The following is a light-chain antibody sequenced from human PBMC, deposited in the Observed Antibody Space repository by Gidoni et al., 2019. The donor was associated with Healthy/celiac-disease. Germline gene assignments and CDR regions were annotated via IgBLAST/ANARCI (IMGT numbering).Light chain of an antibody. J-gene: IGLJ2*01. CDR1: SSDVGGYNY. CDR3: SSYTSSSTVV. CDR2: EVS. Sequence: QSALTPPASVSGSPGQSITISCTGTSSDVGGYNYGSWYQQHPGKAPKLMIYEVSNRPSGVSNRFSGSKSGNTASLTISGLQAEDEADYYCSSYTSSSTVVFGGGTKLTVL. V-gene: IGLV2-14*01.